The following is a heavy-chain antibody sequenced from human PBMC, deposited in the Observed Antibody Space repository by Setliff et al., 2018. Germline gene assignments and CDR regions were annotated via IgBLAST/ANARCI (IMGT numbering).Heavy chain of an antibody. V-gene: IGHV3-7*01. CDR2: IKQDGSEG. D-gene: IGHD2-2*01. CDR3: AKDWNPSTYWYTDYFDS. Sequence: GSLRLSCAASGFTFSTYWMVWVRQAPGKGLEWVAKIKQDGSEGYYVESVKGRFTISRDNAKNSLYLQMNSLRVEDTAIYYCAKDWNPSTYWYTDYFDSWGQGTLVTVSS. CDR1: GFTFSTYW. J-gene: IGHJ4*02.